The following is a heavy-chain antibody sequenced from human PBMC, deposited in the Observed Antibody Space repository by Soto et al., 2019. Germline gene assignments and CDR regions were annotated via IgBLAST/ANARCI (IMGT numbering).Heavy chain of an antibody. Sequence: PSETLSLTCAVYGGSFSGYYWSWIRQPPGKGLEWIGEINHSGSTNYNPSLKSRVTISVDTSKNQFSLKLSSVTAADTAVYYCASYYYDSSGSPDYWGQGTLVTVS. CDR3: ASYYYDSSGSPDY. CDR1: GGSFSGYY. D-gene: IGHD3-22*01. J-gene: IGHJ4*02. V-gene: IGHV4-34*01. CDR2: INHSGST.